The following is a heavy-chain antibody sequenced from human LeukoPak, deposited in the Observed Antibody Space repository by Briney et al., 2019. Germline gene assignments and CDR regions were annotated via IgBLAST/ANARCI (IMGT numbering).Heavy chain of an antibody. D-gene: IGHD6-25*01. Sequence: GGSLRLSCAASGFTFSSYSMNWVRQAPGKGLEWVSSISSSSSYIYYADSVKGRFTISRDNAKNSLYLQMNSLRAEDTAVYYYARAMTAAAAPTDAFDIWGQGTMVTVSS. CDR3: ARAMTAAAAPTDAFDI. J-gene: IGHJ3*02. V-gene: IGHV3-21*01. CDR1: GFTFSSYS. CDR2: ISSSSSYI.